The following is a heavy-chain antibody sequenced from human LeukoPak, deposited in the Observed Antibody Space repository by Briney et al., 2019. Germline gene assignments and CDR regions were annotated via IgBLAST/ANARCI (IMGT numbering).Heavy chain of an antibody. D-gene: IGHD6-6*01. CDR3: TSLSSSGAFDI. Sequence: GGSLRLSCAASGFTFSGSAMHWVRQASGKGLEWVGRIRSKANSYATAYAASVKGRFTISRDDSKNTAYLQMNSLKTEDTAVYYCTSLSSSGAFDIWGQGTMVTVSS. V-gene: IGHV3-73*01. CDR2: IRSKANSYAT. J-gene: IGHJ3*02. CDR1: GFTFSGSA.